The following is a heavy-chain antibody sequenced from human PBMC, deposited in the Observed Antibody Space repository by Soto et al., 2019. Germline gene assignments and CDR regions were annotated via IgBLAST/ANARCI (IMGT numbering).Heavy chain of an antibody. J-gene: IGHJ4*02. CDR3: ARNPDYGDNYFDY. CDR2: IYYSGST. CDR1: GGSISIGGYY. V-gene: IGHV4-31*03. D-gene: IGHD4-17*01. Sequence: SETLSLTCTVSGGSISIGGYYWSWIRQHPGKGLEWIGYIYYSGSTYYNPSLKSRVTISVDTSKNQFSLKLSSVTAADTAVYYCARNPDYGDNYFDYWGQGTLVTVSS.